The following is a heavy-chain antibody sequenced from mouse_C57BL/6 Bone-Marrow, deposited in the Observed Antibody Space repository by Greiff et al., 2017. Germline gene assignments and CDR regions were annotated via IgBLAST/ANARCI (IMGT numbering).Heavy chain of an antibody. Sequence: EVKLQESGPGLAKPSQTLSLTCSVTGYSSTSDYWNWIRKFPGNKLEYMGYISYSGSTYYNPSLKSRISITRDTSKNQYYLQLNSVTTEDTATYYCARWAVGPYWYFDVWGTGTTVTVSS. CDR1: GYSSTSDY. CDR2: ISYSGST. D-gene: IGHD1-1*01. V-gene: IGHV3-8*01. CDR3: ARWAVGPYWYFDV. J-gene: IGHJ1*03.